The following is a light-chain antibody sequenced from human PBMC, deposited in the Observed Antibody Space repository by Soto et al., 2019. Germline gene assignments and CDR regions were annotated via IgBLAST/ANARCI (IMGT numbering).Light chain of an antibody. CDR2: VAS. CDR1: QSISKY. Sequence: DIQMTQSPSSLSASAGDRITITCRASQSISKYLNWYQQKPGQAPKLLISVASSLQSGVPSRFSGSGSGTDFTLIISSLQPEDFATYYCQQSYSTTVTFGQGTKVDIK. V-gene: IGKV1-39*01. J-gene: IGKJ2*01. CDR3: QQSYSTTVT.